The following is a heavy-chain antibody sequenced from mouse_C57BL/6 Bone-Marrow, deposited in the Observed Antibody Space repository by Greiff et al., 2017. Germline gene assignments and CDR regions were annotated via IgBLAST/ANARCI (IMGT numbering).Heavy chain of an antibody. Sequence: DVKLVESGGGLVKPGGSLKLSCAASGFTFSSYTMSWVRQTPEKRLEWVATISGGGGNTYYPDSVKGRFTISRGNAKNTLYLQMSSLRSEDTALYYCARQIYYDYGDYYGMDYWGQGTSVTVSS. CDR3: ARQIYYDYGDYYGMDY. CDR1: GFTFSSYT. V-gene: IGHV5-9*01. D-gene: IGHD2-4*01. CDR2: ISGGGGNT. J-gene: IGHJ4*01.